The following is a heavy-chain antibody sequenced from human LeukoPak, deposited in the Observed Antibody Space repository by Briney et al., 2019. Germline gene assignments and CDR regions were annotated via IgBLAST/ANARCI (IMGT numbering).Heavy chain of an antibody. Sequence: ASVKVSCKASGYTFTSYGIIWVRQAPGQGLEWMGWISAYNGNTNYAQKLQGRVTMTTDTSTSTAYMELRSLRSDDTAVYYCARGRRNPYYYGSGSYSVWGQGTLVTVSS. J-gene: IGHJ4*02. D-gene: IGHD3-10*01. CDR3: ARGRRNPYYYGSGSYSV. V-gene: IGHV1-18*01. CDR2: ISAYNGNT. CDR1: GYTFTSYG.